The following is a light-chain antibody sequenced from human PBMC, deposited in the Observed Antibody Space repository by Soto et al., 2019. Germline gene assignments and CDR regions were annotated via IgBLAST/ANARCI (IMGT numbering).Light chain of an antibody. CDR3: SSYAGSNNFNV. CDR1: SSDVGGYDY. CDR2: EVS. J-gene: IGLJ1*01. Sequence: QSALPQPPSASGSPGQSVTISCTGTSSDVGGYDYVSWYQQHPGKAPKLMIYEVSKRPSGVPDRFSGSKSGNTASLTVSGLQAEDEADYYCSSYAGSNNFNVFGTGTKVTVL. V-gene: IGLV2-8*01.